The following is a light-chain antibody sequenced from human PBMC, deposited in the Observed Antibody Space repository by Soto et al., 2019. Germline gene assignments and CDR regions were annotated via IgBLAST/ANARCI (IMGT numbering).Light chain of an antibody. CDR3: QSYDKRLTAYV. CDR1: SSSIGEGYE. CDR2: GNG. J-gene: IGLJ1*01. Sequence: QSILTPPPSVSGAPGQRVTISCSGTSSSIGEGYEVHRYHQLPGTAPKLVASGNGNRPSVVTDRLSACKSGTPASLAITGLQAEDEGHYYCQSYDKRLTAYVFGTGTKVTVL. V-gene: IGLV1-40*01.